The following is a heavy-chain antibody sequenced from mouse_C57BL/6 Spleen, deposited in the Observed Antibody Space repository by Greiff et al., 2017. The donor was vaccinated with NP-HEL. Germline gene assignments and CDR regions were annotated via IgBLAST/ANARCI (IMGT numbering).Heavy chain of an antibody. V-gene: IGHV14-4*01. D-gene: IGHD1-1*01. Sequence: VQLQPSGAELVRPGASVKLSCTASGFNIKDDYMHWVKQRPEQGLEWIGWIDPENGDTEYASKFQGKATITADTSSNTAYLQLSSLTSEDTAVYYCTTDYGILYAMDYWGQGTSVTVSS. CDR2: IDPENGDT. CDR1: GFNIKDDY. J-gene: IGHJ4*01. CDR3: TTDYGILYAMDY.